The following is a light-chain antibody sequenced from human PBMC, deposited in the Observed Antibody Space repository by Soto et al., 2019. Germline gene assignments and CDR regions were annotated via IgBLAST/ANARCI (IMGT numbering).Light chain of an antibody. CDR3: QQYNSYWT. J-gene: IGKJ1*01. Sequence: DIQMTQSPSSLSASVGDSVTITCRARQSISTWSAWYQQKPGKAPKLLIYDASSLESGVPSRFSGSGSGKEFTLTLSSLQPDDFATYDCQQYNSYWTFGQGTKVDI. CDR2: DAS. CDR1: QSISTW. V-gene: IGKV1-5*01.